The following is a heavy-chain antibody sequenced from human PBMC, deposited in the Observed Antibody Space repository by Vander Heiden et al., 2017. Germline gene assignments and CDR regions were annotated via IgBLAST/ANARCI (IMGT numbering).Heavy chain of an antibody. CDR2: ISAYNGNT. CDR3: ARPNIAVAGTLDY. V-gene: IGHV1-18*04. J-gene: IGHJ4*02. Sequence: VQLVQSAAEVNNPACPVRVSCRASGYNFTSYGISWVRQAPGQGLEWMGWISAYNGNTNYAQKRQGRVTMTTDTSTSTAYMELRSLRSDDTAVYYCARPNIAVAGTLDYWGQGTLVTVSS. D-gene: IGHD6-19*01. CDR1: GYNFTSYG.